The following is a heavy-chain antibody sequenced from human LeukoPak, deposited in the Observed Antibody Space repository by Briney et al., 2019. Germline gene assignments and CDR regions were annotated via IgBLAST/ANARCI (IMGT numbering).Heavy chain of an antibody. D-gene: IGHD2-2*01. V-gene: IGHV5-51*01. Sequence: GECLKISCKGSGYSFTSHWIGWVRQMPGKGLEWMGIIYPGDSDTRYSPSFQGQVTISVDKSISTAYLQWSSLKASDTAMYYCARRGYCSTTSCSAPLDYWGQGTLVAVSS. CDR2: IYPGDSDT. CDR1: GYSFTSHW. J-gene: IGHJ4*02. CDR3: ARRGYCSTTSCSAPLDY.